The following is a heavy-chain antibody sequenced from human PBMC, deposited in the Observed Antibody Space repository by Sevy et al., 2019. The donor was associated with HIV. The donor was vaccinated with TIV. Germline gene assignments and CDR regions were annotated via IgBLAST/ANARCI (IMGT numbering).Heavy chain of an antibody. CDR3: ARGYYGSGSYYKDDY. CDR2: IIPIFGTA. D-gene: IGHD3-10*01. J-gene: IGHJ4*02. CDR1: GGTFSSYA. Sequence: ASVKVSCKASGGTFSSYAISWVRQAPGQGLEWMGGIIPIFGTANYAQKFQGRVTITADKSTSTAYMELSSLRSEDTAVYYCARGYYGSGSYYKDDYWRQRTLVTVSS. V-gene: IGHV1-69*06.